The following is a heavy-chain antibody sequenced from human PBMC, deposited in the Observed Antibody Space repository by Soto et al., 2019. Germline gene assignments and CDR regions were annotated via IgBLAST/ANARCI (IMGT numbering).Heavy chain of an antibody. V-gene: IGHV4-39*01. CDR1: GGSISSGSYY. CDR2: IYYSGST. CDR3: ARRRTSYGMDV. Sequence: SETLSLTCTVSGGSISSGSYYWGWHRQPPGKGLQWIGSIYYSGSTYSNPSLKSRVTISVDTSKNQFSLKLSSVTAADTAVYYCARRRTSYGMDVWGQGTTVTVSS. J-gene: IGHJ6*02.